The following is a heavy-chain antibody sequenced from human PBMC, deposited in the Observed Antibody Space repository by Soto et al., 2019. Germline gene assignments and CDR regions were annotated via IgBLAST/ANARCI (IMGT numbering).Heavy chain of an antibody. CDR3: ARFGNYNYYYGMDV. J-gene: IGHJ6*02. CDR2: ISGSGGST. CDR1: GFTFSSYA. D-gene: IGHD3-10*01. Sequence: PGGSLRLSCAASGFTFSSYAMSWVRQAPGKGLEWVSAISGSGGSTYYADSVKGRFTISRDNSKNTLYLQMNSLRAEDTTVYYCARFGNYNYYYGMDVWGQGTTVTVSS. V-gene: IGHV3-23*01.